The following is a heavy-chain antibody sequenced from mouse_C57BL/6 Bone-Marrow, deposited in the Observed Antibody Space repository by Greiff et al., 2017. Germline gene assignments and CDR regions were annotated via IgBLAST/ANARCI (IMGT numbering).Heavy chain of an antibody. D-gene: IGHD2-1*01. J-gene: IGHJ1*03. V-gene: IGHV14-4*01. Sequence: EVQLQQSGAELVRPGASVKLSCTASGFNIKDDYMHWVKQRPEQGLEWIGWIDPENGDTEYASKFQGKATITADTSSNTAYLQLSSLTSEDTAVYYCTTHGNYSLWYFDVWGTGTTVTVSS. CDR3: TTHGNYSLWYFDV. CDR2: IDPENGDT. CDR1: GFNIKDDY.